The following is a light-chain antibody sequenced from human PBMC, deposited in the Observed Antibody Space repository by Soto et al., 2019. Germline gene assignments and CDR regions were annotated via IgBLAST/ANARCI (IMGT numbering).Light chain of an antibody. Sequence: EIVLTQSPDTLSLSPGERATLSCRASQSVGTYLAWYQQKPGQAPRLLIYDASNRATGVPARFSGSGSGTDFTLTINSLEPEDFALYYCQRRGTFGHGTKLEIK. V-gene: IGKV3-11*01. CDR2: DAS. CDR3: QRRGT. CDR1: QSVGTY. J-gene: IGKJ2*01.